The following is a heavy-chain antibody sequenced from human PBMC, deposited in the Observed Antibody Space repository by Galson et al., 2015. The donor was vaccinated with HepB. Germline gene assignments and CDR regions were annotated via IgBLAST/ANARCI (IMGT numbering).Heavy chain of an antibody. CDR2: IYYSGST. Sequence: TLSLTCTVSGGSISSGGYYWSWIRQHPGKGLEWIGYIYYSGSTYYNPSLKSRVTISVDTSKNQFSLKLSSVTAADTAVYYCARGGDIVVVPASIAVADLCAFDIWGQGTMVTVSS. CDR1: GGSISSGGYY. CDR3: ARGGDIVVVPASIAVADLCAFDI. V-gene: IGHV4-31*03. J-gene: IGHJ3*02. D-gene: IGHD2-2*01.